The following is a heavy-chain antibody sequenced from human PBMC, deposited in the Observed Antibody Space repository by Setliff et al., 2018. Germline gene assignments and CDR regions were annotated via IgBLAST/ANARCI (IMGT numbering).Heavy chain of an antibody. J-gene: IGHJ5*02. Sequence: ASVKVSCKASGYTFTGYYMHWVRQAPGQGLEWMGWINPNSGGTHYAQKFQGRVTMTRDTANSTVYMDLSSLTSDDTAIYYCARGGGSYRAGNSRPTYWFDPWGQGTLVTVSS. CDR3: ARGGGSYRAGNSRPTYWFDP. CDR2: INPNSGGT. CDR1: GYTFTGYY. D-gene: IGHD2-21*01. V-gene: IGHV1-2*02.